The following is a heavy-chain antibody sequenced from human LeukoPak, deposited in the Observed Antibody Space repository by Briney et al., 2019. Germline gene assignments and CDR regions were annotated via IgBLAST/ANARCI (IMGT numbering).Heavy chain of an antibody. CDR2: INPKSGGT. CDR3: ASGDGDYLPLLLQR. CDR1: GYTFTGYY. V-gene: IGHV1-2*02. Sequence: ASVKVSCKASGYTFTGYYMHWVRQAPGQGLEWMGWINPKSGGTNYAQKFQGRVTMTRDTSISTAYMDLSRLRSDDTAVYYCASGDGDYLPLLLQRWGQGTLVTVSS. J-gene: IGHJ1*01. D-gene: IGHD4-17*01.